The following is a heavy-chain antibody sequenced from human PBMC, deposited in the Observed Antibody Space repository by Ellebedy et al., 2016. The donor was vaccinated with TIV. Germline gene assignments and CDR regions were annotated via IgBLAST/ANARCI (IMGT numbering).Heavy chain of an antibody. V-gene: IGHV1-58*02. CDR2: IVVGSGNT. J-gene: IGHJ6*02. CDR1: GFTFTSSA. D-gene: IGHD5-12*01. Sequence: SVKVSCXASGFTFTSSAMQWVRQARGQRLEWIGWIVVGSGNTNYAQKFQERVTITRDMSTSTAYMELSSLRSEDTAVYYCAAGDIVATPHKYYYYGMDVWGQGTTVTVSS. CDR3: AAGDIVATPHKYYYYGMDV.